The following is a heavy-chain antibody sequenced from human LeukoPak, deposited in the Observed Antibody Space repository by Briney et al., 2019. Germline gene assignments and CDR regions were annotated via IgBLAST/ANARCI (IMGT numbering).Heavy chain of an antibody. CDR1: GFTFSSYW. V-gene: IGHV3-74*01. D-gene: IGHD3-22*01. Sequence: GGSLRLSCAASGFTFSSYWMHWVRQAPGKGLVWVSHIINDGSRTSYADSVKGRFTISRDNAKNTVYLQMNSLRAEDTAVYYCATHYYDSSGYYPNWFDPWGQGTLVTVSS. CDR3: ATHYYDSSGYYPNWFDP. J-gene: IGHJ5*02. CDR2: IINDGSRT.